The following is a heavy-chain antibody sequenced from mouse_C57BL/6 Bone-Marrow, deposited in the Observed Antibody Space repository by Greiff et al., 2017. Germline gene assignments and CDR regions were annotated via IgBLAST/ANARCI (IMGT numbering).Heavy chain of an antibody. Sequence: VQLQQPGAELVKPGASVKLSCKASGYTFTSYWMHWVKQRPGQGLEWIGMIHPNSGSTNYNEKFKSKATLTVDKSSSTAYMQLSSLTSEDSAVYYCAREKNTTVVAKTAYWYFDVWGTGTTVTVSS. CDR2: IHPNSGST. CDR3: AREKNTTVVAKTAYWYFDV. J-gene: IGHJ1*03. D-gene: IGHD1-1*01. V-gene: IGHV1-64*01. CDR1: GYTFTSYW.